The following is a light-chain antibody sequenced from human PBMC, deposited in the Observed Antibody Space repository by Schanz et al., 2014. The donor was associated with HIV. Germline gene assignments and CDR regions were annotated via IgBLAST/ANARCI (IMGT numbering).Light chain of an antibody. CDR1: NSNIGAGYD. Sequence: QSVLTQPPSVSGAPGQGVTISCTGSNSNIGAGYDVHWYHHLPGTAPKLLVYGGTSRPSGVPDRFSGSRSGTSASLAITGLQAEDEADYYCSSYAGRYNYFVFGTGTKLTVL. J-gene: IGLJ1*01. CDR2: GGT. V-gene: IGLV1-40*01. CDR3: SSYAGRYNYFV.